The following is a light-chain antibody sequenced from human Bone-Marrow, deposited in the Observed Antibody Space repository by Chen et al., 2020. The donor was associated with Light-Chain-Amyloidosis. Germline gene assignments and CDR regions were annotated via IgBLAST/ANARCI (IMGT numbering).Light chain of an antibody. J-gene: IGLJ3*02. CDR2: KDT. CDR1: ALPNQY. Sequence: SYELTQPPSVSVPPGQTARITCSVDALPNQYAYWFQQRSGQAPVPVMYKDTESPSGSPERFAGSESGTTVTLSITGVQAEDEADYYCQSSGSGGSYPWVVGAGTKLTVL. CDR3: QSSGSGGSYPWV. V-gene: IGLV3-25*03.